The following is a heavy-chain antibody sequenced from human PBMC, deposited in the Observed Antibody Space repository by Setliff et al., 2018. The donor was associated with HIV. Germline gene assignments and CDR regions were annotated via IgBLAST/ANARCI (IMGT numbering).Heavy chain of an antibody. CDR2: IIPIFGTA. D-gene: IGHD1-7*01. Sequence: ASVKVSCKASGGTFSSYAISWVRQAPGQGLEWMGGIIPIFGTANYAQKFQGRVTITTDESTSTAYMELSSLRSEDTAVYYCATKRGWDYVHHDAFDYWGQGTMVTVSS. CDR1: GGTFSSYA. J-gene: IGHJ3*01. V-gene: IGHV1-69*05. CDR3: ATKRGWDYVHHDAFDY.